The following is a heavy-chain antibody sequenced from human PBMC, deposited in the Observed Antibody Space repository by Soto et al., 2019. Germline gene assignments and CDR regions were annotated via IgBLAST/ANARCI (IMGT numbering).Heavy chain of an antibody. J-gene: IGHJ4*02. CDR2: VWLDGSNK. V-gene: IGHV3-30*02. Sequence: PGGSLRLSCAASGFTFSNYGTHWVRQAPGKGLEWVAFVWLDGSNKYYADSVRDRFTISRVNSKNTLYLQMNSLRAEDTAVYHCAPQAFDYWGQGTLVTVSS. CDR3: APQAFDY. CDR1: GFTFSNYG.